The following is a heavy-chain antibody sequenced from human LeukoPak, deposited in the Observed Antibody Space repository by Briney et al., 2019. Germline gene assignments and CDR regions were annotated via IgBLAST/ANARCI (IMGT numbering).Heavy chain of an antibody. V-gene: IGHV3-49*04. CDR3: TRDPPWEAADY. Sequence: GGSLRLSCTASGFSFDDYGMSWVRQAPGKGLEWIGFIRSKAYGGTTEYAASVKGRFTISRDDSKSIAYLQMNSLKTEDTAVYYCTRDPPWEAADYWGQGTLVTVSS. D-gene: IGHD1-26*01. CDR2: IRSKAYGGTT. CDR1: GFSFDDYG. J-gene: IGHJ4*02.